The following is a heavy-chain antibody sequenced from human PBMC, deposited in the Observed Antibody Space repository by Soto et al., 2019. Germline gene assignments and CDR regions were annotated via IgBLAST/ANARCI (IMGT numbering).Heavy chain of an antibody. CDR1: GYTFNRHG. V-gene: IGHV1-18*01. Sequence: ASVKVSCKASGYTFNRHGINWVRQAPGQGLEWLGWISAYDGNTNYAQILQGRVSMTTDTSANTAYMELRSLRADDTAMYYCARGGYYDSSGSRNYYYYGMDVWGQGTTVTVSS. CDR2: ISAYDGNT. D-gene: IGHD3-22*01. J-gene: IGHJ6*02. CDR3: ARGGYYDSSGSRNYYYYGMDV.